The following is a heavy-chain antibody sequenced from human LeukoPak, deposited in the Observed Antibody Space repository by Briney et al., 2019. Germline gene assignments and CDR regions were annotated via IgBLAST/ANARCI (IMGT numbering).Heavy chain of an antibody. J-gene: IGHJ4*02. Sequence: SVKVSCKASGGTFSSYAISWVRQAPGQGLEWMGGIIPIFGTANYAQKFQGRVTITADKSTSTAYMELSSLRSEDTAVYYCAGIKGSYGSGTFASWGQGTLVTASS. V-gene: IGHV1-69*06. D-gene: IGHD3-10*01. CDR3: AGIKGSYGSGTFAS. CDR2: IIPIFGTA. CDR1: GGTFSSYA.